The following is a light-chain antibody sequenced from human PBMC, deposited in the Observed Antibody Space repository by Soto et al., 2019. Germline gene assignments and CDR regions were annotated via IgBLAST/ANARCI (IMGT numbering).Light chain of an antibody. CDR3: SSYKSGATLV. CDR2: EVS. V-gene: IGLV2-14*01. J-gene: IGLJ2*01. CDR1: SSDVGGYKH. Sequence: QSVLTQPASVSGSPGQSITISCTGTSSDVGGYKHVAWYQQYPGKAPKLIIFEVSDRPSGVSNRFSGSKSGNTASLSISGLQPEDEADYYCSSYKSGATLVFGGGTKVTVL.